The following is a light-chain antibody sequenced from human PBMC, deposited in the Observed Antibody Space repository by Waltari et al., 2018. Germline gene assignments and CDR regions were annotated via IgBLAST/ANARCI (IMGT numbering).Light chain of an antibody. CDR3: QTWGSGIWV. CDR2: LNTDGSH. V-gene: IGLV4-69*01. J-gene: IGLJ3*02. Sequence: QLVLTQSPSASASLGASVKLTCTLSSGHSNNAVAWHQQQPDKGPRYLRKLNTDGSHSRGDGIPDRFSGSSSGAERFLIISSLQFDDEADYYCQTWGSGIWVFGGGTRLTVL. CDR1: SGHSNNA.